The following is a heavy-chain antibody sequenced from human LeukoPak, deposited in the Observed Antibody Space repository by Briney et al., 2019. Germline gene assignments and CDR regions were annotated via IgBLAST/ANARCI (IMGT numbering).Heavy chain of an antibody. J-gene: IGHJ3*02. V-gene: IGHV4-59*01. CDR2: IYYSGGT. D-gene: IGHD2-2*01. CDR3: ARGLQYQLLFRYAFDI. CDR1: GGSISGYY. Sequence: SETLSLTCTVSGGSISGYYWSWIRQPPGKGLEWIGYIYYSGGTNYNPSLKSRVTISVDTSKSQFSLKLSSLTAADTAVYYCARGLQYQLLFRYAFDIWGQETMVRVSS.